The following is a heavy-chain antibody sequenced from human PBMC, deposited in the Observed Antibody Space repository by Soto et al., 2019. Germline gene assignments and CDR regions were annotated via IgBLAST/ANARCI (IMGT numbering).Heavy chain of an antibody. CDR1: GGSISSGDYS. J-gene: IGHJ4*02. V-gene: IGHV4-30-4*01. CDR3: ARESSQGGGSVDY. D-gene: IGHD3-16*01. Sequence: QVQLQESGPGLVKPSQTLSLTCTVSGGSISSGDYSWSWVRQPPGKGLEWIGYTYYSGSTYYNPSLKSRVTISVDTSKNQFSLKLNSVTAADTAVYYCARESSQGGGSVDYWGQGTLVTVSS. CDR2: TYYSGST.